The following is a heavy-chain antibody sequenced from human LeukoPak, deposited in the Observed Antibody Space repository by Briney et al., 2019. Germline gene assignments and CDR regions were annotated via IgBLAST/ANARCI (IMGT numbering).Heavy chain of an antibody. D-gene: IGHD4-17*01. J-gene: IGHJ4*02. CDR2: ISGDATTT. V-gene: IGHV3-23*01. CDR1: GFAFSSFA. Sequence: PGGSLRLSCAASGFAFSSFAMNWARQAPGKGLQWVSAISGDATTTYYPDSLTGRFTISRDNSRNTLYLQMNSLRADDTAVYYCAKGVYGDHPHYSDYWGQGTLVIVSS. CDR3: AKGVYGDHPHYSDY.